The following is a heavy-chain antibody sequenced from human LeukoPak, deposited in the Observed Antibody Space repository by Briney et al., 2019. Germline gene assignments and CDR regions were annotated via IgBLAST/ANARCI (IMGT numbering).Heavy chain of an antibody. V-gene: IGHV4-34*01. CDR2: IYYSGST. CDR1: GGSYSGYY. J-gene: IGHJ3*02. Sequence: SETLSLTCAVYGGSYSGYYWSWIRQPPGKGLEWIGSIYYSGSTYYNPSLKSRVTISVDTSKNQFSLKLSSVTAADTAVYYCARQARDSANAFDIWGQGTMVTVSS. CDR3: ARQARDSANAFDI. D-gene: IGHD3/OR15-3a*01.